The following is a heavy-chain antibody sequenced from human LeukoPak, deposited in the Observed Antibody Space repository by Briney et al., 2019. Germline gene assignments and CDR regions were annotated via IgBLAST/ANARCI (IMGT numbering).Heavy chain of an antibody. V-gene: IGHV4-34*01. J-gene: IGHJ5*02. CDR3: ARDLRMAARLNWFDP. CDR1: GGSFSGYY. Sequence: SETLSLTCAVYGGSFSGYYWSWIRQPPGKGLEWIGEINHSGSTNYNPSLKSRVTISVDTSKNQFSLKLSSVTAADTAVYYCARDLRMAARLNWFDPWGQGTLVTVSS. D-gene: IGHD6-6*01. CDR2: INHSGST.